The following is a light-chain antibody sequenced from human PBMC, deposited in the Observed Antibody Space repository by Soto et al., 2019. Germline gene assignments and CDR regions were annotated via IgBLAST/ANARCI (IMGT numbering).Light chain of an antibody. CDR3: QQYNNWPPWT. CDR1: QSVSSN. CDR2: GAS. J-gene: IGKJ1*01. Sequence: EIVMTQSPATLSVSPGERATLSCRASQSVSSNLAWYQQKPGQAPRLLIYGASTRATGNPARFSGRGSGTEFSLTISSLQSEDFAVYYCQQYNNWPPWTFGQGPKVEIK. V-gene: IGKV3-15*01.